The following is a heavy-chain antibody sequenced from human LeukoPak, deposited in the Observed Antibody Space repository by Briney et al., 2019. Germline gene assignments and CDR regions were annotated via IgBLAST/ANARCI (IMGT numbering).Heavy chain of an antibody. D-gene: IGHD6-19*01. J-gene: IGHJ4*02. CDR3: AKGRTGSSSAWPRGD. V-gene: IGHV3-23*01. Sequence: PGGSLRLSYAASGFTFSSKAMRWMRQAPGKGLEWVSGIIDSGGSTYYADSVKGRFTISRDNSKNTLYLQMNSLRAEDTAVYYCAKGRTGSSSAWPRGDWGQRTLVTVSS. CDR1: GFTFSSKA. CDR2: IIDSGGST.